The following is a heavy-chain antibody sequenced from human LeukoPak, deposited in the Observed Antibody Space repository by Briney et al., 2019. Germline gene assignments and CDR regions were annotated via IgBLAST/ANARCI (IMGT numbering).Heavy chain of an antibody. CDR1: GYTFTGYY. V-gene: IGHV1-2*02. D-gene: IGHD3-22*01. CDR2: INPNSGGT. CDR3: ARVGPDDSGGYYSGYVWFDP. Sequence: ASVKVSCKASGYTFTGYYMHWVRQAPGQGLEWMGWINPNSGGTNYAQKFQGRVTMTRDTSISTAYMELSRLRSDDTAVYYCARVGPDDSGGYYSGYVWFDPWGQGTLVTVSS. J-gene: IGHJ5*02.